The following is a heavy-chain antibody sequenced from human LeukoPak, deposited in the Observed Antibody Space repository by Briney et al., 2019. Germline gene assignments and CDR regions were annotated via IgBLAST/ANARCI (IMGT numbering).Heavy chain of an antibody. CDR2: IHTSGNS. J-gene: IGHJ4*02. V-gene: IGHV4-4*07. CDR1: GGSISTYY. Sequence: PSETLSLTCTVSGGSISTYYWSWIRQPAGKGLEWIGRIHTSGNSDYNPSLKSRVTMSVDTSKNQFSLKVRSVTAADTVVYYCAREGSATARPFVSNDYWGQGTLVTVSS. D-gene: IGHD6-6*01. CDR3: AREGSATARPFVSNDY.